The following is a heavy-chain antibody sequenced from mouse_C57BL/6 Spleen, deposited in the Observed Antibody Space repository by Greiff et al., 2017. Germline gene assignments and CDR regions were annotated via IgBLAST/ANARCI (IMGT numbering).Heavy chain of an antibody. J-gene: IGHJ4*01. CDR3: ARRGGYGNSYAMDY. Sequence: VMLVESGAELVKPGASVKISCKASGYAFSSYWMNWVKQRPGKGLEWIGQIYPGDGDTNYNGKFKGKATLTADKSSSTAYMQLSSLTSEDSAVYFCARRGGYGNSYAMDYWGQGTSVTVSS. D-gene: IGHD2-1*01. CDR2: IYPGDGDT. CDR1: GYAFSSYW. V-gene: IGHV1-80*01.